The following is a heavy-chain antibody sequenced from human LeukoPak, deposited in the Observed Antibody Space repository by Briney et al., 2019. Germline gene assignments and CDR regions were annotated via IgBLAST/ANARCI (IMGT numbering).Heavy chain of an antibody. Sequence: GGSLRLSCAASGFTFSRYWMRWVRQAPGKGLEGVANIKNDGSEEYYVDSVKGRFTISRDNTKNSLNLQMNSLRAEDTAVYYCARGRLGMNYWGQGTLVTVSS. CDR1: GFTFSRYW. J-gene: IGHJ4*02. CDR3: ARGRLGMNY. V-gene: IGHV3-7*01. CDR2: IKNDGSEE. D-gene: IGHD7-27*01.